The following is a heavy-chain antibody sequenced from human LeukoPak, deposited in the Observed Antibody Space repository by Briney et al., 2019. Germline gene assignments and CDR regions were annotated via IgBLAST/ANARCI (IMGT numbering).Heavy chain of an antibody. CDR1: GFTFSSYE. CDR3: AREPYDSSGYSDY. CDR2: ISSSGSTI. Sequence: SGGSLRLSCAASGFTFSSYEMNWVRQAPGKGLEWVSYISSSGSTIYYADSVKGRFTISRDNAENSLYLQMNSLRAEDTAVYYCAREPYDSSGYSDYWGQGTLVTVSS. V-gene: IGHV3-48*03. J-gene: IGHJ4*02. D-gene: IGHD3-22*01.